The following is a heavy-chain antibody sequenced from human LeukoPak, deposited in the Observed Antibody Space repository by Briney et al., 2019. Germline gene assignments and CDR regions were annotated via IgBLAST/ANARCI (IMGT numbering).Heavy chain of an antibody. D-gene: IGHD6-19*01. Sequence: PGGSLRLSCAASGFTFSSYAMSWVRQAPGKGLEWVSAISGSGGSTYYADSVKGRFTISRDNSKNTLYLQMNSLRAEDTAVYYCARDRYSSGWFDYWGQGTLVTVSS. CDR3: ARDRYSSGWFDY. V-gene: IGHV3-23*01. CDR2: ISGSGGST. CDR1: GFTFSSYA. J-gene: IGHJ4*02.